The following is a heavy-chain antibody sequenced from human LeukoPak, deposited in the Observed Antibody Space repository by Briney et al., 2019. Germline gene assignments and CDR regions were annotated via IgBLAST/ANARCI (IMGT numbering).Heavy chain of an antibody. Sequence: PGESLRLSCELSGVPFSDAWMSWVRLAPGKGPEWVGRIKSKGGGGTTDYGAPVKGRFFISRDDSKNMMYLQMNSLKAEDTAVYYCTWIQKALGGFDTWGQGIKVTVSP. CDR1: GVPFSDAW. D-gene: IGHD5-18*01. CDR3: TWIQKALGGFDT. V-gene: IGHV3-15*01. CDR2: IKSKGGGGTT. J-gene: IGHJ3*02.